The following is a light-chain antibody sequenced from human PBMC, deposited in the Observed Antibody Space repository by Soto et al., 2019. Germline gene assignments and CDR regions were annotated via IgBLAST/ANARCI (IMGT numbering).Light chain of an antibody. Sequence: EIVLTQSPGTLSLSPGERATLSCRASQSVSSSYLAWYQQKPGQAPRLLIYGASSRATGIPDRFSGSGSGTDFTFTISRPEPEDFAVYYCQQYGSSPSLTFGGGTKVEIK. CDR3: QQYGSSPSLT. CDR2: GAS. CDR1: QSVSSSY. J-gene: IGKJ4*01. V-gene: IGKV3-20*01.